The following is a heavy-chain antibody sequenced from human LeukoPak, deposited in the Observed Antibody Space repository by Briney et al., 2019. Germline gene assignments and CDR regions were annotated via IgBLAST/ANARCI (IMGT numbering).Heavy chain of an antibody. CDR2: IIPIFGTA. J-gene: IGHJ4*02. D-gene: IGHD1-14*01. V-gene: IGHV1-69*13. CDR1: GGTFSSYA. Sequence: GASAKVSCKASGGTFSSYAISWVRQAPGQGLEWMGGIIPIFGTANYAQKFQGRVTITSDEPTSTAYMELSSLRSEDTAVYYCATIITSYYFDYWGQGTLVTVSS. CDR3: ATIITSYYFDY.